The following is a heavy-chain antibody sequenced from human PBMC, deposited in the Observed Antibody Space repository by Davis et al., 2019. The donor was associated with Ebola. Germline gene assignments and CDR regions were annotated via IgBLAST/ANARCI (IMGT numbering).Heavy chain of an antibody. D-gene: IGHD4-11*01. V-gene: IGHV3-74*01. CDR3: AREGGGYSTPYGMDV. Sequence: GESLTISCVASAFTFSNSYMHWVRQAPGKGLVWVSRIKNDGSSTTYAASVEGRFTISRDNSKNTLYLQMNSLRAEDTAVYYCAREGGGYSTPYGMDVWGQGTTVTVSS. CDR2: IKNDGSST. CDR1: AFTFSNSY. J-gene: IGHJ6*02.